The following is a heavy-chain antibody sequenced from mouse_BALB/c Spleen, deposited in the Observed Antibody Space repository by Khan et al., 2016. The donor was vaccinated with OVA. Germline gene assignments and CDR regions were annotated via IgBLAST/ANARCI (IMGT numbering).Heavy chain of an antibody. CDR2: INTHSGVP. V-gene: IGHV9-4*02. CDR3: ASGYGYGWYVEV. D-gene: IGHD2-2*01. J-gene: IGHJ1*01. Sequence: QIQLVQSGPELKKPGETVRISCKASGYTFTTAGMQWVQKMPGKGLKWIGWINTHSGVPKYAEDFKGRFAFSLETSASTAYLQLTNLKNEDTATYCCASGYGYGWYVEVWGAGTTVTVSS. CDR1: GYTFTTAG.